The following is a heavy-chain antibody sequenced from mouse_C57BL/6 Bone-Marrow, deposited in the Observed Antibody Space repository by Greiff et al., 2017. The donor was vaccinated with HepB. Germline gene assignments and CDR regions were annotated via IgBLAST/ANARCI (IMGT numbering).Heavy chain of an antibody. V-gene: IGHV5-9*01. D-gene: IGHD1-1*01. CDR3: ARHSYDYGRTPFAY. Sequence: EVHLVESGAGLVKPGGSLKLSCAASGFTFTSYTMSWVRQTPGKRLEWVATISGGGGNTYYPDSVKGRFTIARDKAKNTLYLQMSSLTSEDTALYYCARHSYDYGRTPFAYWGQGTLVTVSA. CDR1: GFTFTSYT. J-gene: IGHJ3*01. CDR2: ISGGGGNT.